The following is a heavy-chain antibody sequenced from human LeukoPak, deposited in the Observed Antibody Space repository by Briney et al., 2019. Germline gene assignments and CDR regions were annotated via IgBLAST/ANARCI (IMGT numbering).Heavy chain of an antibody. CDR1: GYSFTGYY. Sequence: ASVKVSCKSSGYSFTGYYMHWVRQAPGQGLEWMGWINPNSGVTDFAQKFQGRVTMTRDPSISTSYMELSRLTSDDTAVYYCARGIGSGSYGRFDPWGQGTLVTVSS. V-gene: IGHV1-2*02. CDR2: INPNSGVT. CDR3: ARGIGSGSYGRFDP. J-gene: IGHJ5*02. D-gene: IGHD3-10*01.